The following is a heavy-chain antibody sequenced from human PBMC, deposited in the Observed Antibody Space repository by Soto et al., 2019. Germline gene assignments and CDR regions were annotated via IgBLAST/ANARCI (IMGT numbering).Heavy chain of an antibody. Sequence: GASVKVSCKASGYTFTSYGISWVPQATGQGLEWMGCLNPNSGNTGYAQRFQGRVTMTTDRSTSTAYMELRSLRSDDTAVYYCARAFVYQGSDSRGYSFDAFDFWGPGTLVTVSS. CDR3: ARAFVYQGSDSRGYSFDAFDF. J-gene: IGHJ3*01. CDR1: GYTFTSYG. CDR2: LNPNSGNT. V-gene: IGHV1-18*04. D-gene: IGHD3-22*01.